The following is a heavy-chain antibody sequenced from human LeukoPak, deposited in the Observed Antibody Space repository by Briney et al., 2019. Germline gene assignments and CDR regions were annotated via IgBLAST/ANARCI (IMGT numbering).Heavy chain of an antibody. V-gene: IGHV1-69*05. J-gene: IGHJ4*02. CDR3: ARRPQDEGSHFDY. Sequence: GASVKVSCKASGGTFSSYAINWVRQAPGQGLEWMGGIIPIFGTANYAQKFQGRVTITTDESTSTAYMELSSLRSEDTAVYYCARRPQDEGSHFDYWGQGTLVTVSS. CDR1: GGTFSSYA. D-gene: IGHD6-6*01. CDR2: IIPIFGTA.